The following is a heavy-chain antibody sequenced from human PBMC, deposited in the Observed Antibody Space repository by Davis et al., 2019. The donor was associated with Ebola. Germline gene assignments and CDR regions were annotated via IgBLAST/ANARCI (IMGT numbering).Heavy chain of an antibody. D-gene: IGHD3-16*01. J-gene: IGHJ3*01. V-gene: IGHV4-59*08. CDR3: ARLHEGD. CDR1: GGSINNYF. Sequence: SETLSLTCTVSGGSINNYFWSWIRQPPGKGLEWIGNIHYLGNTNYNPSLKSRVTMSVDTSKNQFSLNLSSVTAADTAVYYCARLHEGDWGQGTMVTVSS. CDR2: IHYLGNT.